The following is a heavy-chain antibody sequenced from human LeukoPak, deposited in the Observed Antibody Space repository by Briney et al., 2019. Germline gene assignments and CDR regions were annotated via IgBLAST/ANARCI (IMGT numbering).Heavy chain of an antibody. D-gene: IGHD6-19*01. CDR3: ARDIVVAGTYGMDV. V-gene: IGHV3-53*05. CDR2: IYSGGST. J-gene: IGHJ6*02. CDR1: GFTVSSNY. Sequence: PGGSLRLSCAASGFTVSSNYMSWVRQAPGKGLEWVSVIYSGGSTYYADSVKGRFTISRDNSKNTLYLQMNSLRAEDTAVYYCARDIVVAGTYGMDVWGQGTTVTVSS.